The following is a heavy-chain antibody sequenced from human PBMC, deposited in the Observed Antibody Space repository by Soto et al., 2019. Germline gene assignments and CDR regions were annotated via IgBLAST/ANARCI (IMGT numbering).Heavy chain of an antibody. D-gene: IGHD3-9*01. CDR2: IFYSGST. V-gene: IGHV4-39*07. CDR3: ARVPLSGDDILTGFWFDP. CDR1: GGSISSSSYY. Sequence: SETLSLTCTVSGGSISSSSYYWGWIRQPPGKGLEWIGSIFYSGSTYYNPSLKSRVTISVDTSKNQFSLKLSSVTAADTAVYYCARVPLSGDDILTGFWFDPWGQGTLVTVSS. J-gene: IGHJ5*02.